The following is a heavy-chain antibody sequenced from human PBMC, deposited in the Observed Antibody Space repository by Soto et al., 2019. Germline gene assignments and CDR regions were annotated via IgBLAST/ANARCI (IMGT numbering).Heavy chain of an antibody. CDR1: GFTFSSYG. Sequence: GGSLRLSCAASGFTFSSYGMHWVRQAPGKGLEWVAVIWYDGSNKYYADSVKGRFTISRDSSKNTLYLQMNSLRAEDTAVYYCASALYCSSTSCPPTGYWGPGTLVTVSS. CDR2: IWYDGSNK. J-gene: IGHJ4*02. CDR3: ASALYCSSTSCPPTGY. D-gene: IGHD2-2*01. V-gene: IGHV3-33*01.